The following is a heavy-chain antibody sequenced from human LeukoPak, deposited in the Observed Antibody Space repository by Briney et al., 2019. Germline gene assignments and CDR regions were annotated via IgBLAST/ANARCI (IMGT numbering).Heavy chain of an antibody. J-gene: IGHJ4*02. CDR2: ISYDGSNK. CDR3: ASGAGGWELLTKSTFDY. D-gene: IGHD1-26*01. CDR1: GFTFGSYA. V-gene: IGHV3-30*04. Sequence: PGGSLRLSCAASGFTFGSYAFHWVRQAPGKGLEWVAVISYDGSNKYYADSVKGRFTISRDNSKNTLSLQMNSLRLEDTAVCYCASGAGGWELLTKSTFDYWGQGTLVTVSS.